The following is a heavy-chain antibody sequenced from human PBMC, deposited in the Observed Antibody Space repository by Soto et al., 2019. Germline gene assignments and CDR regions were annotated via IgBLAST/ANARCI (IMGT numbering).Heavy chain of an antibody. J-gene: IGHJ4*02. CDR1: GFTFSDYA. CDR2: VSHDGRNT. V-gene: IGHV3-30*18. D-gene: IGHD6-19*01. Sequence: VQLVESGGGVVQPGRSLRLSCAASGFTFSDYAMHWVRQAPGKGLEWVAVVSHDGRNTHYADSVKGRFTISRDSSKNPLSLEMTSLSAEDTAVYSCSKGGRQWLVPSDFNSWGQGALVTVSS. CDR3: SKGGRQWLVPSDFNS.